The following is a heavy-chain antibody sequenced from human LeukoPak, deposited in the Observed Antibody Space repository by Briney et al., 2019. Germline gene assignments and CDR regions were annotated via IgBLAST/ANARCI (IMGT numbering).Heavy chain of an antibody. CDR3: AKGHKGGSGSYYYFDY. Sequence: PGGSLRLSCAASGFTFSSYAMSWVRQAPGKGLEWVSAISGSGGSTYYADSVKGRFTISRDNSKNTLYLQMNSLRAEDTAVYYCAKGHKGGSGSYYYFDYWGQGTLVTVSS. J-gene: IGHJ4*02. CDR2: ISGSGGST. V-gene: IGHV3-23*01. D-gene: IGHD3-10*01. CDR1: GFTFSSYA.